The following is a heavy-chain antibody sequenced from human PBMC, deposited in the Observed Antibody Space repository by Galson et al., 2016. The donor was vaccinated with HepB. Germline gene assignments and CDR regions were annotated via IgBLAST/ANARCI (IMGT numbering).Heavy chain of an antibody. J-gene: IGHJ6*02. Sequence: SVKVSCKASGYTFTTYGISWVRQAPRQGLQWMGWISAYNGNTNYAQKLQGRVTMTTDTSTSTAYMELRSLRSDEPAVYYCARVHRKIRYQLLEIYYYYYAIDVGSQGTTATVSS. CDR1: GYTFTTYG. V-gene: IGHV1-18*01. CDR2: ISAYNGNT. D-gene: IGHD2-2*01. CDR3: ARVHRKIRYQLLEIYYYYYAIDV.